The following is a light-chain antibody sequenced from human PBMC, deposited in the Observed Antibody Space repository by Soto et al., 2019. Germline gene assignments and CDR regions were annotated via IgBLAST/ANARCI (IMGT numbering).Light chain of an antibody. CDR2: DAS. J-gene: IGKJ1*01. CDR3: QQYNTYPWT. Sequence: DSQMTQSPSTLSASVGDRVTITCRASQSISSWLAWYQQKPGKAPKLLIDDASSLESGVPSRFSGSGSGTEFTLTICSLQPDDFPTYYCQQYNTYPWTFGQGTKVDIK. V-gene: IGKV1-5*01. CDR1: QSISSW.